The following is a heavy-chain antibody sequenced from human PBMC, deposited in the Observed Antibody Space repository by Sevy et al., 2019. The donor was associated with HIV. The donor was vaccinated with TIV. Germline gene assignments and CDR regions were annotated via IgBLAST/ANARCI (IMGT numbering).Heavy chain of an antibody. J-gene: IGHJ6*02. V-gene: IGHV3-9*01. D-gene: IGHD3-3*01. CDR3: AKATDPDYDFWSGIDHYYYAMDV. CDR2: ISWNSNSI. CDR1: GFTFDDYA. Sequence: GGSLRLSCAASGFTFDDYAMHWVRQVPGKGLEWVSGISWNSNSIGYADSVKGRVTISRDNAKKSLYLQMNSLRTDDSALYYCAKATDPDYDFWSGIDHYYYAMDVWGQGTTVTVSS.